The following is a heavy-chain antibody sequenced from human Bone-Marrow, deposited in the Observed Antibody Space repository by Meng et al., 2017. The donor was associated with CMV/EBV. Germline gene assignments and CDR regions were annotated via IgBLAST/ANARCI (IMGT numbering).Heavy chain of an antibody. CDR3: ARDRALERRGQPDY. CDR1: GYTFTCYY. V-gene: IGHV1-2*02. D-gene: IGHD1-1*01. Sequence: ASVKVSCKASGYTFTCYYMHWVRQAPGQGLEWMGWINPNSGGTNYAQKFQGRVTMTRDTSISTAYMELSRLRSDDTAVYYCARDRALERRGQPDYWGQGTLVTVSS. CDR2: INPNSGGT. J-gene: IGHJ4*02.